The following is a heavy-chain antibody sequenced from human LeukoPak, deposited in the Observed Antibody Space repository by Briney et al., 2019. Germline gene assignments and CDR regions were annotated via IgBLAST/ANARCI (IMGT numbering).Heavy chain of an antibody. V-gene: IGHV5-51*01. J-gene: IGHJ3*01. CDR3: GMSGDRVPLQDDVFDV. CDR1: GSSFTSYC. D-gene: IGHD1-26*01. CDR2: IYPGDSGP. Sequence: GESLKISCKVSGSSFTSYCIGWVRQLPGKGLEWMGIIYPGDSGPTYSPSFQGQVTISVDKSINTAYLQWSSLQASDTAMYYCGMSGDRVPLQDDVFDVWGQGTMVTVST.